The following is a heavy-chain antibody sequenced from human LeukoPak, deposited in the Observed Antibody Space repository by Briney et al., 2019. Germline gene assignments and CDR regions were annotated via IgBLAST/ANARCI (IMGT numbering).Heavy chain of an antibody. CDR3: ARLEAGHLIDY. J-gene: IGHJ4*02. CDR2: IYYSGST. V-gene: IGHV4-34*01. Sequence: SETLSLTCAVYGGSFSGYYWSWIRQPPGKGLEWIGSIYYSGSTYYNPSLKSRVAISVDTSKNQFSLKLSSVTAADTAVYYCARLEAGHLIDYWGQGTLVTVSS. CDR1: GGSFSGYY. D-gene: IGHD6-13*01.